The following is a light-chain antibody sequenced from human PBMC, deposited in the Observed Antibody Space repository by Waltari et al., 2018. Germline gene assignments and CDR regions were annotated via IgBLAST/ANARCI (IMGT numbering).Light chain of an antibody. Sequence: QSAPTQPPSVSGSPGQSVTISCTGTSSDVGAYNHVPWYQQHPGKAPKLMIYGVSNRPSGVSDRFSGSKSGNTASLTISGLQAEDEADYYCCSYTTSSTFVFGSGTKLTVL. V-gene: IGLV2-14*01. J-gene: IGLJ6*01. CDR2: GVS. CDR3: CSYTTSSTFV. CDR1: SSDVGAYNH.